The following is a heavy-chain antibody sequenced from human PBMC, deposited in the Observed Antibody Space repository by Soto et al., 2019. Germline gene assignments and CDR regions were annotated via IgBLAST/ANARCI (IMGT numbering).Heavy chain of an antibody. D-gene: IGHD6-19*01. V-gene: IGHV3-53*01. Sequence: EVQLVESGGGLIQPGGSLRLSCAASGFTVSSNYMSWVRQAPGKGLEWVSVIYSGGSTYYADSVKGRFTISRDNSKNTLYLQMNSLRAEDTAVYYCGGAVAGPGGYYYYGMDVWGQGTTVTVSS. CDR1: GFTVSSNY. J-gene: IGHJ6*02. CDR2: IYSGGST. CDR3: GGAVAGPGGYYYYGMDV.